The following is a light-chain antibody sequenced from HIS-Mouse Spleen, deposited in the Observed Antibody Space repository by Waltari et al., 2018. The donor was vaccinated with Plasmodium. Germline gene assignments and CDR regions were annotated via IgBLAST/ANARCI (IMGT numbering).Light chain of an antibody. CDR1: SSDVGASTY. Sequence: QSALTQPASVSGSPGQSITISCTGPSSDVGASTYVSWYQQHPCTAPKLTIYAVRNRPSGVSNRFSGSKSGNTASLTISGLQAEDEADYYCSSYTSSSTLVFGGGTKLTVL. CDR2: AVR. CDR3: SSYTSSSTLV. J-gene: IGLJ2*01. V-gene: IGLV2-14*03.